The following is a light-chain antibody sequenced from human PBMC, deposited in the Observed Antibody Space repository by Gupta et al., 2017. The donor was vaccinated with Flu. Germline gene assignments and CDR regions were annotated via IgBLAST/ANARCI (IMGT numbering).Light chain of an antibody. CDR2: DAS. V-gene: IGKV3-11*01. CDR1: QSVRRY. Sequence: EIVLTQSPATLSLSPGERATLSCRASQSVRRYLAWYQQKPGQAPRLLIYDASNRAKGIPDRFSGSGDGTDFTLTSSRREPEDCAVYYWQQRHNCRTFGHGTKVEIK. J-gene: IGKJ1*01. CDR3: QQRHNCRT.